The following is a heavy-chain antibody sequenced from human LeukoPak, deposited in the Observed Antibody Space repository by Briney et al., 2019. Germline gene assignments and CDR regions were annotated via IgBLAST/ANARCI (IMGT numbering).Heavy chain of an antibody. CDR2: ISYDGSNK. CDR1: GFTFSSYA. V-gene: IGHV3-30-3*01. J-gene: IGHJ4*02. CDR3: ARDGERVTGTFGDY. Sequence: GGSLRLSCAASGFTFSSYAMHWVRQAPGKGLEWVAVISYDGSNKYYADSVKGRFTISRDNSKNTLYLQMNSLRAEDTAVYYCARDGERVTGTFGDYWGQGTLVTVSS. D-gene: IGHD1-7*01.